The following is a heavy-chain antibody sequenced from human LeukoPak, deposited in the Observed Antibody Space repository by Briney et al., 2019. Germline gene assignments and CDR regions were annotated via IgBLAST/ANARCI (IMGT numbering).Heavy chain of an antibody. CDR2: IYYSGST. D-gene: IGHD6-6*01. CDR1: GISLNTYY. Sequence: PSETLSLTCTVSGISLNTYYWSWVRQPPGKGLEWIGYIYYSGSTNYNPSLKSRVTISVDTSKNQFSLKLSSVTAADTAVYYCARAVDPESIFVDYWGQGTLVTVSS. CDR3: ARAVDPESIFVDY. J-gene: IGHJ4*02. V-gene: IGHV4-59*01.